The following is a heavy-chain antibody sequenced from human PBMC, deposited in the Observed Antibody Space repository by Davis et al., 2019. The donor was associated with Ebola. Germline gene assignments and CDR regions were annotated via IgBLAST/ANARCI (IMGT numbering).Heavy chain of an antibody. CDR1: GFTFSSYG. CDR3: AKDWSGGSCYSGGGY. J-gene: IGHJ4*02. Sequence: PGGSLRLSCAASGFTFSSYGMHWVRQAPGKGLEWVAVISYDGSNKYYADSVKGRFTISRDNSKNTLYLQMNSLRAEDTAVYYCAKDWSGGSCYSGGGYWGQGTLVTVSS. CDR2: ISYDGSNK. D-gene: IGHD2-15*01. V-gene: IGHV3-30*18.